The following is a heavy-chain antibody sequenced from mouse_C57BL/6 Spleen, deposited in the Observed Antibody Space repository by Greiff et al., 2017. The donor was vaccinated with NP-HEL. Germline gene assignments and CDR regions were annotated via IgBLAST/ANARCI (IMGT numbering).Heavy chain of an antibody. J-gene: IGHJ3*01. D-gene: IGHD4-1*01. V-gene: IGHV5-17*01. CDR3: ARERNWDWFAY. CDR1: GFTFSDYG. CDR2: ISSGSSTI. Sequence: EVKLVESGGGLVKPGGSLKLSCAASGFTFSDYGMHWVRQAPEKGLEWVAYISSGSSTIYYADTVKGRFTISRDNAKNTLFLQMTSLRSEDTAMYYCARERNWDWFAYWGQGTLVTVSA.